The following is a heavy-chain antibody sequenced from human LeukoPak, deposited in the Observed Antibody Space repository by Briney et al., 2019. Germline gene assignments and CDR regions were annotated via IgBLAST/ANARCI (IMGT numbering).Heavy chain of an antibody. V-gene: IGHV3-30*04. CDR1: GFTFSSYA. CDR2: ISYDGSNK. J-gene: IGHJ4*02. Sequence: PGGSLRLSCAASGFTFSSYAMHWVRQAPGKGLEWVAVISYDGSNKYYADSVKGRFTISRDNSKNTLYLQMNSLRAEDTAVYYCARVRRPYFIAVAGTSFDYWGQGTRVTVSS. CDR3: ARVRRPYFIAVAGTSFDY. D-gene: IGHD6-19*01.